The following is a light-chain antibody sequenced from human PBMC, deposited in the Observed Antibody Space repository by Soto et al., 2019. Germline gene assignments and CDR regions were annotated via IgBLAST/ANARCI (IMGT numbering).Light chain of an antibody. J-gene: IGLJ2*01. CDR2: DVT. CDR1: SNDIGPYNY. CDR3: SSYTSIIAVV. Sequence: QSALTQPASVSGSPGQSITISCTGTSNDIGPYNYVSWYQQHPGKAPKLLIYDVTNRASGVSDSFSGSKSGRTASLTISGLQAEDESDYYCSSYTSIIAVVFGGGTKLTVL. V-gene: IGLV2-14*03.